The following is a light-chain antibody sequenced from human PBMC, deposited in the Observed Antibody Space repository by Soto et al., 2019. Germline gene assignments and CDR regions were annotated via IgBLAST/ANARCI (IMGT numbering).Light chain of an antibody. CDR2: DVS. CDR1: SSDVGGYNY. J-gene: IGLJ1*01. CDR3: SSYTSSSTYG. Sequence: ALTQPASVSGSPGQSITISCTGTSSDVGGYNYVSWYQQHPGKAPKLMIYDVSNRPSGVSNRFSGSKSGNTASLTISGLQAEDEADYYCSSYTSSSTYGFGTGTKVTV. V-gene: IGLV2-14*01.